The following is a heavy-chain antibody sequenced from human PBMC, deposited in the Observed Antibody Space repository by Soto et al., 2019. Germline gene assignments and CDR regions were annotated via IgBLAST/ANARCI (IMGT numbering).Heavy chain of an antibody. V-gene: IGHV4-34*01. CDR1: GGSFSGYY. CDR2: INHSGST. J-gene: IGHJ3*02. D-gene: IGHD1-26*01. CDR3: ARSRSGSYPIDAFDI. Sequence: PSETLSRTCAVYGGSFSGYYWSWIRQPPGKGLEWIGEINHSGSTNYNPSLKSRVTISVGTSKNQFSLKLSSVTAADTAVYYCARSRSGSYPIDAFDIWGQGTTVTVSS.